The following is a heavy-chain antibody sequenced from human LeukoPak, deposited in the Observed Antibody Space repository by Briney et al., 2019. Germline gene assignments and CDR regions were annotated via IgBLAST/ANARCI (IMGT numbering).Heavy chain of an antibody. V-gene: IGHV3-23*01. CDR1: GFTFRKHW. D-gene: IGHD1-1*01. CDR2: ISGSGGST. CDR3: AGSYNWNDQGPFDY. J-gene: IGHJ4*02. Sequence: GGSLRLSCAADGFTFRKHWMSWVRQAPGKGLEWVSAISGSGGSTYYADSVEGRFTISRDNSKNTLYLQMNSLRAEDTAVYYCAGSYNWNDQGPFDYWGQGTLVTVSS.